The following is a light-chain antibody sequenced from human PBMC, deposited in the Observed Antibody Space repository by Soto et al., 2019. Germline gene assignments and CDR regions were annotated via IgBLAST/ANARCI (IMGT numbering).Light chain of an antibody. CDR2: AVN. CDR3: CSYPSSYTCV. V-gene: IGLV2-11*01. CDR1: SSDVGGYNY. Sequence: QSVLTQPRSVSGSPGQSVTISCTGTSSDVGGYNYVSWYQQHPGKAPKLLIYAVNMRPSGVPDRFSGSKSGNTASLTISGVQAEDEADYSCCSYPSSYTCVFGGGTKVTVL. J-gene: IGLJ3*02.